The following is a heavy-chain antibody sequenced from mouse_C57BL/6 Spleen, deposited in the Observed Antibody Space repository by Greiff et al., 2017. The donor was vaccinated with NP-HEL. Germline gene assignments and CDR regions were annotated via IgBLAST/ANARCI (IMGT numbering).Heavy chain of an antibody. CDR1: GFTFSSYG. CDR2: ISSGGSYT. CDR3: AIVMVTYAMDY. Sequence: EVQLVESGGDLVKPGGSLKLSCAASGFTFSSYGMSWVRQTPDKRLEWVATISSGGSYTYYPDSVKGRFTISRDNAKNTLCLQMSSLKSDDTAMYDCAIVMVTYAMDYWGQGTSVTVSS. J-gene: IGHJ4*01. D-gene: IGHD2-2*01. V-gene: IGHV5-6*01.